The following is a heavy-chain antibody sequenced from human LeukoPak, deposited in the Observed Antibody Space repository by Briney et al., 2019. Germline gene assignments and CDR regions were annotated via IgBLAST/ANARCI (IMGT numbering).Heavy chain of an antibody. D-gene: IGHD5-18*01. CDR1: GDSFSSNSAS. Sequence: SRTLSLTCAISGDSFSSNSASWNWIRQSPSRGLEWLGRAYYRSKWYNDYALSVKSRITINADTSKNQFSLQLNSVTPEDTAVYYCARDRGFSYAAWFDPWGQGSLVTVSS. V-gene: IGHV6-1*01. CDR2: AYYRSKWYN. CDR3: ARDRGFSYAAWFDP. J-gene: IGHJ5*02.